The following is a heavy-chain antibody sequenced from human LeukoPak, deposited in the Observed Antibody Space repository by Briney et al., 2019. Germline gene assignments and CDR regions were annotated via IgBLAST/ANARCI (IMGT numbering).Heavy chain of an antibody. J-gene: IGHJ5*02. Sequence: PSQTLSLTCAVSGGSISSGGYSWSWIRQPPGKGLEWIGYIYHSGSTNYNPSLKSRVTISVDTSKNQFSLKLSSVTAADTAVYYCARGGLWCSSTSCYSWFDPWGQGTLVTVSS. CDR1: GGSISSGGYS. V-gene: IGHV4-30-2*01. D-gene: IGHD2-2*02. CDR3: ARGGLWCSSTSCYSWFDP. CDR2: IYHSGST.